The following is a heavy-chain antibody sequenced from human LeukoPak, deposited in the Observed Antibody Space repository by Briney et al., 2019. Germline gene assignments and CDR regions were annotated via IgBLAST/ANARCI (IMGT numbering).Heavy chain of an antibody. CDR1: GFTLSSYW. V-gene: IGHV3-7*01. CDR2: IKQDGSEQ. J-gene: IGHJ4*02. D-gene: IGHD5-18*01. CDR3: AKDSYSKGDY. Sequence: GGSLRLSCVASGFTLSSYWMSWVRQAPGKGLEWVANIKQDGSEQYYVDSVKGRFTISRDNAKNSLCLQMNSLRAEDTGVYYCAKDSYSKGDYWGQGVLVTVSS.